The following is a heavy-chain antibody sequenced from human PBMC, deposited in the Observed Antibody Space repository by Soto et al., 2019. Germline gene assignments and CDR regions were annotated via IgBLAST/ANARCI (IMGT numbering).Heavy chain of an antibody. CDR3: ARTYCSSASCYGLYYFGMDV. J-gene: IGHJ6*02. CDR1: AGSFSHYY. D-gene: IGHD2-2*01. V-gene: IGHV4-34*01. Sequence: TSETLSLTCAVYAGSFSHYYWNWIRQSPGKGLEWIGKIKHSGSSNYNPSLRSRVSISVDMSKNQFSLKLRSVTAADTAVYYCARTYCSSASCYGLYYFGMDVWGQGTTVTVSS. CDR2: IKHSGSS.